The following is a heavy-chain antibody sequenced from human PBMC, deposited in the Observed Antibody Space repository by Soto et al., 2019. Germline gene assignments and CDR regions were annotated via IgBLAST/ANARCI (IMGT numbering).Heavy chain of an antibody. J-gene: IGHJ6*02. V-gene: IGHV4-4*02. CDR1: GGSISSSNW. CDR2: IYHSGST. CDR3: AREAVAGTDYYYYGMDV. D-gene: IGHD6-19*01. Sequence: SETLSLTCAVSGGSISSSNWWSWVRQPPGKGLEWIGEIYHSGSTNYNPSLKSRVTISVDKSKNQFSLKLSSVTAADTAVYYCAREAVAGTDYYYYGMDVWGQGTTVTVSS.